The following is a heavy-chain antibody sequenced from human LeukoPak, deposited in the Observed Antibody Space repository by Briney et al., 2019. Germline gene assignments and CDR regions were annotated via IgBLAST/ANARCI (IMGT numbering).Heavy chain of an antibody. CDR3: ARDSGSSYGSGYSDY. V-gene: IGHV3-7*04. CDR2: IKRDGSEK. Sequence: PGGSLRLSCAASGFTFSSYWMSWVRQAPGKGLEWVANIKRDGSEKYYVDSVKGRFTISRDNAKNSLYLEMNSLRAEDTAVYYCARDSGSSYGSGYSDYWGQGTLVTVSS. D-gene: IGHD1-26*01. CDR1: GFTFSSYW. J-gene: IGHJ4*02.